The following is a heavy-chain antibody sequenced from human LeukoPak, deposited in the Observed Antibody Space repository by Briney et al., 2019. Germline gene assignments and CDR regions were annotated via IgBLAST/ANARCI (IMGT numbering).Heavy chain of an antibody. Sequence: PGGSLRLSCAASGFTFSSYAMHWVRQAPGKGLEWVAVISYDGSNKYYADSVKGRFTISRDNSKNTLYLQMNSLRAEDTAVYYCARVSHRGGSSWFDYWGQGTLVTVSS. CDR3: ARVSHRGGSSWFDY. J-gene: IGHJ4*02. D-gene: IGHD6-13*01. CDR1: GFTFSSYA. V-gene: IGHV3-30-3*01. CDR2: ISYDGSNK.